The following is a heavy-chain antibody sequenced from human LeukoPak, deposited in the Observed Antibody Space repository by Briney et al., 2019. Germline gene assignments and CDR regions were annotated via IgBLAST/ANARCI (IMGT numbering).Heavy chain of an antibody. V-gene: IGHV4-59*08. Sequence: SETLSLTCTGAGVSINSYYWNWIRQPPGKGLEWIGYIYYKGGTNYNPSLEGRLTMSIDTSKNQFSLKLKSVPAADTAVYYCARPGVGSGRYGAFDFWGQGTMVTVSS. CDR2: IYYKGGT. D-gene: IGHD5-18*01. J-gene: IGHJ3*01. CDR3: ARPGVGSGRYGAFDF. CDR1: GVSINSYY.